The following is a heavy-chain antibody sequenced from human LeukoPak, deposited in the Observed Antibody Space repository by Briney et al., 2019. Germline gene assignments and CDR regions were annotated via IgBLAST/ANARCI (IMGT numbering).Heavy chain of an antibody. V-gene: IGHV4-4*07. Sequence: SETLSLTCTVSGGSISSYYWSWIRQPAGKGLEWIGRIYTSGSTNYNPSLKSRVTMSVDTSKNQFSLKLGSVTAADTAVYYCARDRDIVVVPAAGWFDPWGQGTLVTVSS. CDR2: IYTSGST. CDR1: GGSISSYY. D-gene: IGHD2-2*01. J-gene: IGHJ5*02. CDR3: ARDRDIVVVPAAGWFDP.